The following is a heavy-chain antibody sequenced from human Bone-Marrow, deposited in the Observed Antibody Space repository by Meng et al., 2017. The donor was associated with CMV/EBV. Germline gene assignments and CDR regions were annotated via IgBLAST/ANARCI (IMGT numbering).Heavy chain of an antibody. J-gene: IGHJ3*02. V-gene: IGHV1-2*02. D-gene: IGHD6-13*01. CDR3: ARDSSMDLGDAFDI. CDR2: INPNSGGT. CDR1: GYTFTGYY. Sequence: ASVKVSCKASGYTFTGYYMHWVRQAPGQGLEWMGWINPNSGGTNYAQKFQGRVTMTRDTSISTAYMELSRLRSDDTAVYYCARDSSMDLGDAFDIWGQGTMVTVSS.